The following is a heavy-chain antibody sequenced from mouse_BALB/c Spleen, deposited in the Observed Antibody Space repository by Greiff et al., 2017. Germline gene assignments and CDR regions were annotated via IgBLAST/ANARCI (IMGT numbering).Heavy chain of an antibody. D-gene: IGHD2-4*01. CDR1: GFTFSSYT. Sequence: EVNVVESGGGLVKPGGSLKLSCAASGFTFSSYTMSWVRQTPEKRLEWVATISSGGSYTYYPDSVKGRFTISRDNAKNTLYLQMSSLKSEDTAMYYCTRVYDYDEGYYAMDYWGQGTSVTVSS. V-gene: IGHV5-6-4*01. J-gene: IGHJ4*01. CDR2: ISSGGSYT. CDR3: TRVYDYDEGYYAMDY.